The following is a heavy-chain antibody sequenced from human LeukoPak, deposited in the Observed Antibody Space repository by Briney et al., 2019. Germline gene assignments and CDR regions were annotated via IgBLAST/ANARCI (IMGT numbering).Heavy chain of an antibody. J-gene: IGHJ4*02. CDR2: IIPIFGTA. CDR1: GGTFNSYA. D-gene: IGHD5-18*01. Sequence: SVKVSCKASGGTFNSYAISWVRQAPGQGLEWMGGIIPIFGTANYAQKFQGRVTITADESTSTAYMELSSLRSEDTAVYYCARARGYSYAFDYFDYWGQGTLVTVSS. V-gene: IGHV1-69*13. CDR3: ARARGYSYAFDYFDY.